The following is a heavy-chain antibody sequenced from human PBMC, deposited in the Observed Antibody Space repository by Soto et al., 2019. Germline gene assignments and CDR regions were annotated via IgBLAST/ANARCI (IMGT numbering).Heavy chain of an antibody. V-gene: IGHV1-18*01. CDR3: ARDTIFGVVIILDY. D-gene: IGHD3-3*01. Sequence: ASVKVSCKASAYTFTSYCINWVRQAPGQGLEWMGWISAYNGNTNYAQKLQGRVTMTTDTSTSTAYMELRSLRSDDTAVYYCARDTIFGVVIILDYWGQGTLVTVXS. CDR2: ISAYNGNT. J-gene: IGHJ4*02. CDR1: AYTFTSYC.